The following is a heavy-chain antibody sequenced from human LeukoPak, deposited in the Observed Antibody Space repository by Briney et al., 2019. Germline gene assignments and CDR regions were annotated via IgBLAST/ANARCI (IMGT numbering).Heavy chain of an antibody. D-gene: IGHD3-3*01. CDR2: INDSGST. Sequence: PSETLSLTCGVYGGSFSGYYWSWIRQPPGKGLEWIGEINDSGSTNYNPSLKSRATISADTSKNQFSLNLSSVTAADTAVYYCARGGLKYYDFWSGYYFDYWGQGTLVTVSS. CDR1: GGSFSGYY. V-gene: IGHV4-34*01. J-gene: IGHJ4*02. CDR3: ARGGLKYYDFWSGYYFDY.